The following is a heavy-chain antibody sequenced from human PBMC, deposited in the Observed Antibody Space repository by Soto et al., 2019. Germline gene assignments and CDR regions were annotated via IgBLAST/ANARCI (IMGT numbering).Heavy chain of an antibody. CDR1: GYTFTSYA. CDR3: ARDHVTMVRGVNSPNY. J-gene: IGHJ4*02. V-gene: IGHV1-3*01. D-gene: IGHD3-10*01. CDR2: INAGNGNT. Sequence: ASLKVSCKASGYTFTSYAMHWVRQAPGQRLEWMGWINAGNGNTKYSQKFQGRVTITRDTSASTAYMELSSLRSEDTAVYYCARDHVTMVRGVNSPNYWGQGTLVTVSS.